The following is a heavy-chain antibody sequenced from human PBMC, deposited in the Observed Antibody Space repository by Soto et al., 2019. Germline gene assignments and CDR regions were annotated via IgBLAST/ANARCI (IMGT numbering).Heavy chain of an antibody. CDR1: GLSLTTTGVG. CDR3: ASRRLPSRGEPLYFAP. V-gene: IGHV2-5*02. CDR2: IYWDDDD. D-gene: IGHD1-26*01. Sequence: QITLRESGPTLVKPTQTLTLTCTLSGLSLTTTGVGVGWVRQPPGKALEWLAIIYWDDDDRYSPSLGNTVTITRATSKNPAVLTLTNMDPVDTATYFCASRRLPSRGEPLYFAPWGQGVLVTVSS. J-gene: IGHJ4*02.